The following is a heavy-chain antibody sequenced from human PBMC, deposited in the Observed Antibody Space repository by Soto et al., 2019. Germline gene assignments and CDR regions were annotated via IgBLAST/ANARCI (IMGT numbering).Heavy chain of an antibody. CDR3: AKDKGAVWYAFDI. D-gene: IGHD2-21*01. CDR1: GFTFSSYG. J-gene: IGHJ3*02. Sequence: GGSLRLSCAASGFTFSSYGMHWVRQAPGKGLEWVAVISYDGSNKYYADSVKGRFTISGDNSKNTLYLQMNSLRAEDTAVYYCAKDKGAVWYAFDIWGQGTMVTVSS. CDR2: ISYDGSNK. V-gene: IGHV3-30*18.